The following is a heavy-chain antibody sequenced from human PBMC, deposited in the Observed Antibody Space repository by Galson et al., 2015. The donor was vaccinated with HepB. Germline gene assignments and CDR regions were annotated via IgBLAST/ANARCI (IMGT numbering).Heavy chain of an antibody. CDR3: AREGPHIVVVSKRRDDAFDI. D-gene: IGHD2-21*01. J-gene: IGHJ3*02. CDR2: ISSSSSTI. V-gene: IGHV3-48*02. Sequence: SLRLSCAASGFTFSSYSMNWVRQAPGKGLEWVSYISSSSSTIYYADSVKGRFTISRDNAKNSPYLQMNSLRDEDTAVYYCAREGPHIVVVSKRRDDAFDIWGQGTMVTVSS. CDR1: GFTFSSYS.